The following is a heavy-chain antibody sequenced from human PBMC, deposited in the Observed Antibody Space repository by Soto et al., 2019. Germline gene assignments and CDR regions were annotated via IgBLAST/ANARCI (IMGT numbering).Heavy chain of an antibody. D-gene: IGHD6-19*01. V-gene: IGHV1-69*04. J-gene: IGHJ5*02. CDR3: ARDGGSSGWEVGNWFDP. CDR1: GGTFSSYT. CDR2: IIPILGIA. Sequence: ASVKVSCKASGGTFSSYTISWVRQAPGQGLEWMGRIIPILGIANYAQKFQGRVTITADKSTSTAYMELSSLRSEDTAVYYCARDGGSSGWEVGNWFDPWGQGTLVTVSS.